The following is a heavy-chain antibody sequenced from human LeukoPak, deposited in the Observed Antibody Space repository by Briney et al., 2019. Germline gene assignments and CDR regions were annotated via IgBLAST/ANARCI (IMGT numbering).Heavy chain of an antibody. CDR1: GFTFTSHS. Sequence: PGGSLRLSCATSGFTFTSHSMHWVRQAPGKGLEWVALISYDGGNKFYADSVRDRFTISRDNSKNTLFLQMNSLRIEDTAVYYCAKVFEVRGARRPKDYWGQGTLVIVSS. J-gene: IGHJ4*02. D-gene: IGHD3-10*01. CDR3: AKVFEVRGARRPKDY. CDR2: ISYDGGNK. V-gene: IGHV3-30*18.